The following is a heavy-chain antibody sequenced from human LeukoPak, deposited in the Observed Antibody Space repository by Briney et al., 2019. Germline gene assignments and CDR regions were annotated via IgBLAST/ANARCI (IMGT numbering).Heavy chain of an antibody. CDR3: AREDPGRTIFGVVKYDY. V-gene: IGHV1-69*13. Sequence: SVKVSCKASGGTFSSYAISWVRQAPGQGLEWMGGIIPIFGTANYAQKFQGRVTITADESTSTAYMELRSLRSDDTAVYYCAREDPGRTIFGVVKYDYWGQGTLVTVSS. CDR2: IIPIFGTA. J-gene: IGHJ4*02. D-gene: IGHD3-3*01. CDR1: GGTFSSYA.